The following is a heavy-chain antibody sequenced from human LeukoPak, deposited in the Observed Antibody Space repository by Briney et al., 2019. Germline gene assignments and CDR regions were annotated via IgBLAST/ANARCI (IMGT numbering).Heavy chain of an antibody. V-gene: IGHV3-11*06. CDR3: ARGPYGSGSSSYSGDY. CDR2: ISSSSSYI. D-gene: IGHD3-10*01. Sequence: PGGSLRLSCAASGFTFSDYYMSWIRQAPGKGLEWVSSISSSSSYIYYADSVKGRFTISRDNAKNSLYLQMNSLRAEDTAVYYCARGPYGSGSSSYSGDYWGQGTLVTVSS. J-gene: IGHJ4*02. CDR1: GFTFSDYY.